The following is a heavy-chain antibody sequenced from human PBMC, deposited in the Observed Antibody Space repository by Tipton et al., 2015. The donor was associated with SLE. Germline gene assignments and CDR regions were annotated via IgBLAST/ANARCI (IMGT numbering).Heavy chain of an antibody. J-gene: IGHJ5*02. CDR1: GGSISSGGYY. Sequence: TLSLTCTVSGGSISSGGYYWSWIRQHPGKGLEWIGYIYYSGSTYYNPSLKSRVTISVDTSKNQFSLKLSSVTAADTAVYYCARVPGATALLDPWGQGTLVTVSS. CDR3: ARVPGATALLDP. CDR2: IYYSGST. D-gene: IGHD5-12*01. V-gene: IGHV4-31*03.